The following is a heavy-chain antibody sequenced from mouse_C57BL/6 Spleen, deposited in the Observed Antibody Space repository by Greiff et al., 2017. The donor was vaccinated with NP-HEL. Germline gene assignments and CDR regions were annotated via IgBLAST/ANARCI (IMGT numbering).Heavy chain of an antibody. V-gene: IGHV1-55*01. J-gene: IGHJ2*01. CDR2: IYPGSGST. D-gene: IGHD1-1*01. Sequence: QVQLQQSGAELVKPGASVKMSCKASGYTFTSYWITWVKQRPGQGLEWIGDIYPGSGSTNYNEKFKSKATLTVDTSSSTAYMQLSSLTSEDSAVYYCARFGYYGSSLGYWGQGTTLTVSS. CDR3: ARFGYYGSSLGY. CDR1: GYTFTSYW.